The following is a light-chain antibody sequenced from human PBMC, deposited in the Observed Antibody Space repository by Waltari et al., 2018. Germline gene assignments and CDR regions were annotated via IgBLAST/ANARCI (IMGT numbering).Light chain of an antibody. CDR2: GSS. J-gene: IGKJ2*01. CDR3: QQSYRFPYT. CDR1: QTIGPY. V-gene: IGKV1-39*01. Sequence: DIQMTQSPSSLAASVRDRVTITCRTSQTIGPYLSWYQQKAGTAPKLLIYGSSNLQRGVPSRFIGGGSGTDFTLTISSLQPEDFATYFCQQSYRFPYTFGQGTNLEI.